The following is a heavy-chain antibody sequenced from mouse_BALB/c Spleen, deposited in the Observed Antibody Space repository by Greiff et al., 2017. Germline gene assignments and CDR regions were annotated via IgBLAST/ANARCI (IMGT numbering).Heavy chain of an antibody. Sequence: EVQLVESGGGLVKPGGSLKLSCAASGFTFSDYYMYWVRQTPEKRLEWVATISDGGSYTYYPDSVKGRFTISRDNAKNNLYLQMSSLKSEDTAMYYCARETYGSSPFAYWGQGTLVTVSA. J-gene: IGHJ3*01. CDR3: ARETYGSSPFAY. CDR2: ISDGGSYT. CDR1: GFTFSDYY. V-gene: IGHV5-4*02. D-gene: IGHD1-1*01.